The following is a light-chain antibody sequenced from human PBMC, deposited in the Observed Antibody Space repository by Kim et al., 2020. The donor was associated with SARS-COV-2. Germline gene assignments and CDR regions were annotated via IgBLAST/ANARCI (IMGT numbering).Light chain of an antibody. V-gene: IGKV3-11*01. CDR2: DAS. CDR3: QQRTNWPIT. CDR1: QSVSSS. J-gene: IGKJ5*01. Sequence: LSPGERATLSCRASQSVSSSVAWYQQKPGQAPRLLIYDASNRATGIPARFSGSESGTDFTLTISSLEPEDFAVYYCQQRTNWPITFGEGTRLEIK.